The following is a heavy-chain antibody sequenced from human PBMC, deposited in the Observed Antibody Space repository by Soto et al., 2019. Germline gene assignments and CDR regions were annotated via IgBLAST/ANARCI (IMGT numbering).Heavy chain of an antibody. CDR1: GFTFDDYG. CDR2: ISGNGVST. Sequence: GGSLRLSCAASGFTFDDYGMHWVRQAPGKGLEWVSGISGNGVSTYYADSVKGRFTISRDNSKNTLYLQMNSLRAEDTAVYYCAKSPGMYYYDSSGYYHYDYWGQGTLVTVSS. J-gene: IGHJ4*02. V-gene: IGHV3-23*01. CDR3: AKSPGMYYYDSSGYYHYDY. D-gene: IGHD3-22*01.